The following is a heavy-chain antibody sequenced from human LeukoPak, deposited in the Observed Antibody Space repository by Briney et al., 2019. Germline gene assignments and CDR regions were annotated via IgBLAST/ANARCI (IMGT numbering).Heavy chain of an antibody. D-gene: IGHD6-13*01. V-gene: IGHV4-39*01. CDR3: AQSLGSSNWIGNWFDP. J-gene: IGHJ5*02. Sequence: SETLSLTCTVSGGSISSSSHSWGWIRQPQGKGLEWTGSIYYTGRTYYNPSLKSRVTISVDTSKNQFSLKLSSVTAADTAVYYCAQSLGSSNWIGNWFDPWGQGTLVTVSS. CDR1: GGSISSSSHS. CDR2: IYYTGRT.